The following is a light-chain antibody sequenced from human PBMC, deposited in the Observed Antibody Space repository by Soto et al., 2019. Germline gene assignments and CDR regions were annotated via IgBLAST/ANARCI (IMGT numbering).Light chain of an antibody. CDR3: AAWDASLNGYV. V-gene: IGLV1-44*01. Sequence: QSVLTQPPSASGTPGQRVTISCSGSSSNIVSKTVNLYQQLPGTAPKLLIYNSYQRPSGVPDRFSGSKSGTSASLAISGLQSEDEADYYCAAWDASLNGYVFGAGTKVTVL. CDR2: NSY. J-gene: IGLJ1*01. CDR1: SSNIVSKT.